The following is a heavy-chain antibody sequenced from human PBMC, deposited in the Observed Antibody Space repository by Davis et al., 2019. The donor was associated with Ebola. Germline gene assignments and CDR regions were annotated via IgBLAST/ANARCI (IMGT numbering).Heavy chain of an antibody. CDR2: ISSSGSTI. D-gene: IGHD3-22*01. V-gene: IGHV3-11*01. CDR1: GFTFSDYY. Sequence: GGSLRLSCAASGFTFSDYYMSWIRQAPGKGLEWVSYISSSGSTIYYADSVKGRFTISRDNAKNSLYLQMNSLRADDTAVYYCARGDYYDSSGYYLTFTDAFDVWGQGTMVTVSS. CDR3: ARGDYYDSSGYYLTFTDAFDV. J-gene: IGHJ3*01.